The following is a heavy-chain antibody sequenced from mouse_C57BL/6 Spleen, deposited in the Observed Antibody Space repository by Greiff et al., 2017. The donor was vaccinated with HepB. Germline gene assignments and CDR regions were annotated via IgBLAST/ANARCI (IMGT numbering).Heavy chain of an antibody. CDR2: IHPNSGST. CDR3: ARDDGYGGDYYAMDY. CDR1: GYTFTSYW. V-gene: IGHV1-64*01. D-gene: IGHD2-3*01. J-gene: IGHJ4*01. Sequence: QVQLQQPGAELVKPGASVKLSCKASGYTFTSYWMHWVKRRPGQGLEWIGMIHPNSGSTNYNEKFKSKATLTVDKSSSTAYMQLSSLTSEDSAVYYCARDDGYGGDYYAMDYWGQGTSVTVSS.